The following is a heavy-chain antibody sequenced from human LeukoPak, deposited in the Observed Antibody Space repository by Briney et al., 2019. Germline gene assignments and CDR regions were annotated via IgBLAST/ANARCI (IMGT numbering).Heavy chain of an antibody. Sequence: SGGSLRLSCAASGFTFDDYAMHWVRQAPGKGLEWVSGISWNSGSIGYADSVKGRFTISRDNAKNSLYLQMNSLRAEDTALYYCAKDISTAAAGRGDYWGQGTLVTVSS. J-gene: IGHJ4*02. CDR1: GFTFDDYA. CDR3: AKDISTAAAGRGDY. V-gene: IGHV3-9*01. CDR2: ISWNSGSI. D-gene: IGHD6-13*01.